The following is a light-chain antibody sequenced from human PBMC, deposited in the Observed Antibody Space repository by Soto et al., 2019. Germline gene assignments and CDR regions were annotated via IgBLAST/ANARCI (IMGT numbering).Light chain of an antibody. Sequence: ENVLTQSPGTVSLSTGERATLSCRASQSVSSNFLAWYQQKPGQAPRLLIYGASNRATGIPDRFSGSGSGTDFTLTISRLEPEDFAVYYCQQYDNWPPITFGQGTRLEIK. V-gene: IGKV3-20*01. CDR3: QQYDNWPPIT. CDR2: GAS. CDR1: QSVSSNF. J-gene: IGKJ5*01.